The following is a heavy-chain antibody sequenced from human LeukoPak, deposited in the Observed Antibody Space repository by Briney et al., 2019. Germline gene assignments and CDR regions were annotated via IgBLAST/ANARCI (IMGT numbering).Heavy chain of an antibody. D-gene: IGHD6-13*01. CDR1: GFTFSDYY. Sequence: TGGSLRLSCAASGFTFSDYYMSWIRQAPGKGLGWVSYISSSSITIYYADSVKGRFTISRDNAKNSLYLQMNSLRAEDTAVYYCARHEQLYIDYWGQGTLVTVSS. V-gene: IGHV3-11*04. CDR3: ARHEQLYIDY. J-gene: IGHJ4*02. CDR2: ISSSSITI.